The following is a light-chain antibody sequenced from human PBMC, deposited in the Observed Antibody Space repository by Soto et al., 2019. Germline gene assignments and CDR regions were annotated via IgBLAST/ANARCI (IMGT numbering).Light chain of an antibody. CDR3: QQYNNWPPLT. V-gene: IGKV3-15*01. J-gene: IGKJ1*01. CDR2: GAS. Sequence: EIVITHAPATLSVSPGERATLSCRASQSVSGNLAWYQQKPGQAPRLLIYGASTRATGIPARFSGSGSGTEFTLTISSLQSEDFAVFYCQQYNNWPPLTFGQGTKVDIK. CDR1: QSVSGN.